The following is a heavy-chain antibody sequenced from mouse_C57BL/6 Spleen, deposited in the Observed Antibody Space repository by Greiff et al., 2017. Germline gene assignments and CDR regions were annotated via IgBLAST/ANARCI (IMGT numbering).Heavy chain of an antibody. CDR3: ARGYYGSDFCYAMDY. V-gene: IGHV5-17*01. CDR2: INSGSSTS. D-gene: IGHD1-1*01. CDR1: GFTFSDSG. Sequence: EVPLVESGGGLVKPGGSLKLSCAASGFTFSDSGMHWVRQAPEKGLEWVAYINSGSSTSYYADTVKGRFTISRDNAKNTLFLQMTSLRSEDTAMYYCARGYYGSDFCYAMDYWGQGTSVTVSS. J-gene: IGHJ4*01.